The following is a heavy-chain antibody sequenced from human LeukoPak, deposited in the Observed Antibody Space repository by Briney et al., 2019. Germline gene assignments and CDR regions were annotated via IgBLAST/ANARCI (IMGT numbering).Heavy chain of an antibody. CDR1: GGTFSSYA. CDR2: IIPILGIA. D-gene: IGHD5-24*01. Sequence: SVKVSCKASGGTFSSYAISWVRQAPGQGLEWMGRIIPILGIANYAQKFQGRVTITADKSTSTAYMGLSSLRSEDTAVYYCARDTRDGYKPVSGAFDIWGQGTMVTVSS. J-gene: IGHJ3*02. V-gene: IGHV1-69*10. CDR3: ARDTRDGYKPVSGAFDI.